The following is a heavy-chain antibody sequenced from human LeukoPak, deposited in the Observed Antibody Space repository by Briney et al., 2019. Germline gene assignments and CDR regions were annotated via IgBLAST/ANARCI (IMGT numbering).Heavy chain of an antibody. CDR3: ARAGYYGLNAFDV. CDR1: GFTVSSNY. CDR2: IYSGGST. D-gene: IGHD1-26*01. Sequence: GGSLRLSCAASGFTVSSNYMSWVRQAPGKGLEWVSIIYSGGSTYYADSVKGRFTISRDNSKNTLYLQMNSLRAEDTAVYYWARAGYYGLNAFDVWGQGTMVSVSS. V-gene: IGHV3-53*01. J-gene: IGHJ3*01.